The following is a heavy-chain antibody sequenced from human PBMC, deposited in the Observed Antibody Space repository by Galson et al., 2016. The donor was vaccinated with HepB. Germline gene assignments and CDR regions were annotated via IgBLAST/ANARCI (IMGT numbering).Heavy chain of an antibody. D-gene: IGHD3-10*01. CDR3: AKGLEDSA. Sequence: SLRLSCAAPGFNFGRYHMDWVRQAPGKGLEWVSSIDDSGGSTSYSESVQGRFIVSRDNSKNILFLQMNGLSLEDTAVYYCAKGLEDSAWGQGTLVAVSS. V-gene: IGHV3-23*01. CDR2: IDDSGGST. J-gene: IGHJ5*02. CDR1: GFNFGRYH.